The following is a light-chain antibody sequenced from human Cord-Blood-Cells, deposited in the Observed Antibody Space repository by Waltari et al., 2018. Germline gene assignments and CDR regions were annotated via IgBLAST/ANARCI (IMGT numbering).Light chain of an antibody. CDR1: QSVSSY. Sequence: EIVLTQSPATLSLSPGERATLSCRASQSVSSYLAWYQQKPGQAPRLLSYDASNRATSITARFSGSGSGTDVTLTISSLEPEDFAVYYCQQRSNWLLTFGGGTKVEIK. J-gene: IGKJ4*01. V-gene: IGKV3-11*01. CDR3: QQRSNWLLT. CDR2: DAS.